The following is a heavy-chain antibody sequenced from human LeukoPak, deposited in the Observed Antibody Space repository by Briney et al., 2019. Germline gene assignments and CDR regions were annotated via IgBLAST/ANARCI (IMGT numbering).Heavy chain of an antibody. CDR3: ATQAFSGYGFDY. V-gene: IGHV1-24*01. CDR1: GYTLTELS. J-gene: IGHJ4*02. Sequence: ASVKVSCKVSGYTLTELSTHWVRQAPGKGLEWMGGFDPEDGETIYAQKFQGRVTMTEDTSTDTAYMELSSLRSEDTAVYYCATQAFSGYGFDYWGQGTLVTVSS. D-gene: IGHD5-12*01. CDR2: FDPEDGET.